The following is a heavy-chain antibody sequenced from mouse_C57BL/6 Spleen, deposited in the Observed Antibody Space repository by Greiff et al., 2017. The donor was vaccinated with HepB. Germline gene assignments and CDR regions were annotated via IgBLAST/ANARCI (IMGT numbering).Heavy chain of an antibody. CDR2: IYPGDGDT. CDR1: GYAFSSYW. V-gene: IGHV1-80*01. J-gene: IGHJ4*01. Sequence: VKLVESGAELVKPGASVKISCKASGYAFSSYWMNWVKQRPGKGLEWIGQIYPGDGDTNYNGKFKGKATLTADKSSSTAYMQLSSLTSEDSAVYFCARERDYAMDYWGQGTSVTVSS. CDR3: ARERDYAMDY.